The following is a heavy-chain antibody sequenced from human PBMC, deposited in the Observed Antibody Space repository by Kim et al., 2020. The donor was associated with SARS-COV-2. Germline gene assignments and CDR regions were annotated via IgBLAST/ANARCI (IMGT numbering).Heavy chain of an antibody. CDR2: IYHEGTT. Sequence: SETLSLTCTVSGGSINNKNWWSWVRQPPGKGLEWIGEIYHEGTTNYNPSLKSRVTILVDRSKNQCSLKLTSVTAADTAVYYCARTPDYYYGMDVWGQGTAGTVSS. CDR3: ARTPDYYYGMDV. CDR1: GGSINNKNW. V-gene: IGHV4-4*02. J-gene: IGHJ6*02.